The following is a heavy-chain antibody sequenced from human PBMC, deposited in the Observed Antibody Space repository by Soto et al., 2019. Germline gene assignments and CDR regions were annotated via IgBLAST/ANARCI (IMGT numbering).Heavy chain of an antibody. CDR2: IYYSGST. CDR3: ASRSAGTIFDY. Sequence: QLQLQESGPGLVKPSETLSLTCTVSGGSISSSSYYWGWIRQPPGKGLEWIGNIYYSGSTYYNPSLRSRVTISVATAKNQFSLKLSSVTAADTAVYYCASRSAGTIFDYWGQGTLVTVSS. CDR1: GGSISSSSYY. J-gene: IGHJ4*02. V-gene: IGHV4-39*01. D-gene: IGHD1-26*01.